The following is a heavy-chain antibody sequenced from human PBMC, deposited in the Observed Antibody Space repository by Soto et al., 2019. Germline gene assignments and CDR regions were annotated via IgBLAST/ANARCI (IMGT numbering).Heavy chain of an antibody. V-gene: IGHV3-23*01. CDR1: GFSFDSHS. Sequence: EVQLLESGGGLVQPGGSLKLSCAASGFSFDSHSMSWVRQAPGKGLEWVAGISGSGYSKYHADSVRGRFTISRDNSWNTLSLQMNSVRAEDTALYYCAKCRGDRWSTYWFDAWGQGTVVTVSS. D-gene: IGHD1-26*01. CDR3: AKCRGDRWSTYWFDA. CDR2: ISGSGYSK. J-gene: IGHJ5*02.